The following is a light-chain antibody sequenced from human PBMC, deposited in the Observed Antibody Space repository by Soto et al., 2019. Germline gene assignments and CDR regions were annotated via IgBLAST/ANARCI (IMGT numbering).Light chain of an antibody. J-gene: IGKJ1*01. Sequence: DIQMTQSPSTLSASVGDRVTITCRASQSISSWLAWYQQKPGKAPKLLIYDASSLESGVPSRFSGSGSGTEFTLTTSSLQPDDFATYYCQQWRTFGQGTKVDIK. V-gene: IGKV1-5*01. CDR3: QQWRT. CDR1: QSISSW. CDR2: DAS.